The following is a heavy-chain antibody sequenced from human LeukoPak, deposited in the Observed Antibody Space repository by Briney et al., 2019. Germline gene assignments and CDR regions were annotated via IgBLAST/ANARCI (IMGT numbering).Heavy chain of an antibody. D-gene: IGHD3-9*01. Sequence: PGGSLRLSCAASGFTFSSYAMSWVRQAPGKGLEWVSAISGSGGSTYYADSVKGRFTISRDNSKNTLYLQMNGLRAEDTAVYYCAKGYDILTGSWFDYWGQGTLVTVSS. V-gene: IGHV3-23*01. J-gene: IGHJ4*02. CDR1: GFTFSSYA. CDR3: AKGYDILTGSWFDY. CDR2: ISGSGGST.